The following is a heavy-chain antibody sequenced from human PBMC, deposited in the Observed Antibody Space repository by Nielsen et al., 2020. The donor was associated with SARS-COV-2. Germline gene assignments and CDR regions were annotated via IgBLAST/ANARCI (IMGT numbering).Heavy chain of an antibody. Sequence: GESLKISCAASGFTFSSYSMNWVRQAPGKGLEWVSVIYSGGSTYYADSVKGRFTISRHNSKNTLYLQMNSLRAEDTAVYYCAADYDDFDYWGQGTLVTVSS. V-gene: IGHV3-53*04. J-gene: IGHJ4*02. CDR3: AADYDDFDY. CDR2: IYSGGST. D-gene: IGHD4-17*01. CDR1: GFTFSSYS.